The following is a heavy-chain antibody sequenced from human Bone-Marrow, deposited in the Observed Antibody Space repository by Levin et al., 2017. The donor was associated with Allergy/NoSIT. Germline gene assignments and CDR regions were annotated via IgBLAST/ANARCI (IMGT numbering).Heavy chain of an antibody. D-gene: IGHD3-22*01. CDR2: IWYDGTNK. CDR1: GFRFRDHG. Sequence: GSLKISCVASGFRFRDHGMHWVRQAPGKGLEWVGIIWYDGTNKYYADSVKGRFTISRDNSKNTLYLQLNSLRAEDTAMYYCARDLDTSELFDSWGQGTLVTVAS. CDR3: ARDLDTSELFDS. V-gene: IGHV3-33*01. J-gene: IGHJ4*02.